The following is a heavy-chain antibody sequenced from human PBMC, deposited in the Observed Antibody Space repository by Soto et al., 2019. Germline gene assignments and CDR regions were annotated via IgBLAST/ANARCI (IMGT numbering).Heavy chain of an antibody. CDR1: GYTLTELS. D-gene: IGHD3-10*01. J-gene: IGHJ4*02. Sequence: ASVKVSCKVSGYTLTELSMHWVRQAPGKGLEWMGGFDPEDGETIYAQKFQGRVTMTEDTSTDTAYMELSSLRSEDTAVYYCATRWFGDMMERYYFDYWGQGTLVTVSS. CDR2: FDPEDGET. V-gene: IGHV1-24*01. CDR3: ATRWFGDMMERYYFDY.